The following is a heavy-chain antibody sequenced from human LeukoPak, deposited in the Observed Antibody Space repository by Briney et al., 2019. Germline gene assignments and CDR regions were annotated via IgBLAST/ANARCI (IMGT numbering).Heavy chain of an antibody. Sequence: PGGSLRLSCAASGFTFSDYAMHWVRQAPGKGLEWVALISYDGTNKYYPDSVKGRLTISRDNSNSTLYLQMNSLRAEDTAMYYCAKDRHHGYDPLTGHYSYYGMDVWGQGTTVTVSS. CDR1: GFTFSDYA. D-gene: IGHD3-9*01. CDR3: AKDRHHGYDPLTGHYSYYGMDV. V-gene: IGHV3-30-3*01. J-gene: IGHJ6*02. CDR2: ISYDGTNK.